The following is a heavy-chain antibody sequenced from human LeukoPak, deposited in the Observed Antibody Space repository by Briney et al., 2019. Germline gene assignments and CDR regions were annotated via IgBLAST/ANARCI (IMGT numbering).Heavy chain of an antibody. Sequence: PGGSLRLSCAASGFTFSGYWMTWLRQAPGKGPEWVANIDEDGSAKYYLGSVKGRFTISRDNAENSLYLQMDSLTADDTAVYFCACLRGPSDYWGQGTLVTVSS. D-gene: IGHD4-17*01. CDR3: ACLRGPSDY. V-gene: IGHV3-7*01. J-gene: IGHJ4*02. CDR1: GFTFSGYW. CDR2: IDEDGSAK.